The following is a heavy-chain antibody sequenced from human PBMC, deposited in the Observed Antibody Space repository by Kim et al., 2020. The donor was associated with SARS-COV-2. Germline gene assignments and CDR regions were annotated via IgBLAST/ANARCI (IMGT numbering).Heavy chain of an antibody. V-gene: IGHV3-23*01. J-gene: IGHJ6*02. Sequence: GGSLRLSCAASGFTFSTYAMSWVRQAPGKGLEWVSGFSGGSSDTNYADSVRGRFTISRDNSKNMMYLEMNSLRVEDTAKYYCAKAQDRSGWDGGMDVWGQGTTVTVS. CDR2: FSGGSSDT. CDR1: GFTFSTYA. CDR3: AKAQDRSGWDGGMDV. D-gene: IGHD6-19*01.